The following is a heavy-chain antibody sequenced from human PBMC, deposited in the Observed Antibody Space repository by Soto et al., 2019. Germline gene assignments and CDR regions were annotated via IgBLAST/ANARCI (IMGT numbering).Heavy chain of an antibody. Sequence: EVQLLESGGGLVQPGGSLRLSCAASGFTFSSYAMSWVRQAPGKGLEWVSTISGSGGTTYYADSVKGRFTISRDNSKNTLNVQMNSLRAEDTALYYCAKEYGERIQNWFDPWGQGTLVTVSS. CDR2: ISGSGGTT. J-gene: IGHJ5*02. CDR1: GFTFSSYA. CDR3: AKEYGERIQNWFDP. D-gene: IGHD1-1*01. V-gene: IGHV3-23*01.